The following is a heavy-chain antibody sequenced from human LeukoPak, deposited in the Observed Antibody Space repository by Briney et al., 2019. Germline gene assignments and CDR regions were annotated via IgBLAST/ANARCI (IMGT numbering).Heavy chain of an antibody. D-gene: IGHD5-18*01. CDR1: GFTFSSYG. CDR2: ISGSGGST. J-gene: IGHJ4*02. CDR3: AKLLRGYSHGGFES. Sequence: GGSLRLSCAASGFTFSSYGMSWVRQAPGKGLEWVSTISGSGGSTYYADSVKGRFTISRDNSKNTLYLQMSSLRAEDTAMYYCAKLLRGYSHGGFESWGQGTLVTVSS. V-gene: IGHV3-23*01.